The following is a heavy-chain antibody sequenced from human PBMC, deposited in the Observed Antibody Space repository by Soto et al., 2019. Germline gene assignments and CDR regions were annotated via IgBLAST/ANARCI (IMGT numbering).Heavy chain of an antibody. CDR3: ARGSYCYYGSWTPWDNAFDI. CDR1: GFSFSDYY. D-gene: IGHD3-10*01. Sequence: QVQLVESGGGLVKPGGSLRLSCAASGFSFSDYYMNWIRQAPGKGLEWVSYISSTSGSTIYYADSVKGRFTISRDNGKNSLYLQMNSLRAEDTAIYYCARGSYCYYGSWTPWDNAFDIWGQGTMVTVSS. CDR2: ISSTSGSTI. V-gene: IGHV3-11*01. J-gene: IGHJ3*02.